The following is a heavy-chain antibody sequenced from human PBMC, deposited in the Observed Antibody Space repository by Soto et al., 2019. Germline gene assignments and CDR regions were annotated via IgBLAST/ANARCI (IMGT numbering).Heavy chain of an antibody. D-gene: IGHD3-9*01. CDR1: GFTLTSYG. CDR2: IRGDGGQT. CDR3: ARDVGLDSDDFFAY. V-gene: IGHV3-23*01. J-gene: IGHJ4*02. Sequence: GGSLRLSCTASGFTLTSYGMGWVRQAPGKGLQWVSTIRGDGGQTHYTDSVKGRFSISRDNSKNTVYLQMDSLRAEDTAMYLCARDVGLDSDDFFAYWGQGTQVTVSS.